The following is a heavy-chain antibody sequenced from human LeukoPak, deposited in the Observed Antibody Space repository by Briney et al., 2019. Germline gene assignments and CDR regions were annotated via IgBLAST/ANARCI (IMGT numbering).Heavy chain of an antibody. V-gene: IGHV1-8*03. CDR2: MNPNSGNT. J-gene: IGHJ4*02. D-gene: IGHD5-18*01. Sequence: ASVKVSCKASGYTFTSYDINWVRQATGQGLEWMGWMNPNSGNTGYAQKFQGRVTITTDESTSTAYMELSSLRSEDTAVYYCARDRPRGYSYGFPDYWGQGTLVTVSS. CDR1: GYTFTSYD. CDR3: ARDRPRGYSYGFPDY.